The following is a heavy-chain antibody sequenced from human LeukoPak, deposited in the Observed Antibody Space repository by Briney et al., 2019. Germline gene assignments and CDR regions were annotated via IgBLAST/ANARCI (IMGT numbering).Heavy chain of an antibody. CDR3: AREPPRTSSSWYLGS. V-gene: IGHV3-48*04. Sequence: PGGSLRLSCGASGFTFSTYSMNCVRQAPGRGLEWVAYIRWGGDTIYYADSVKVRFTISRDNAKNSLFLQMNSLRAEDTAVYYCAREPPRTSSSWYLGSWGQGTLVTVSS. CDR2: IRWGGDTI. CDR1: GFTFSTYS. D-gene: IGHD6-13*01. J-gene: IGHJ5*01.